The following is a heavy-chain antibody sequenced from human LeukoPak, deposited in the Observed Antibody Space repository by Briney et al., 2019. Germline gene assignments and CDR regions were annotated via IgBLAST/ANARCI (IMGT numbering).Heavy chain of an antibody. J-gene: IGHJ6*03. CDR1: GGSISSYY. V-gene: IGHV4-59*08. CDR3: ARQESGPYHYMDV. CDR2: VYYSVSS. D-gene: IGHD3-3*01. Sequence: PSETLSLTCTVSGGSISSYYWTWIRQAPGKGLEWIGYVYYSVSSNYNPSLKSRVSISQDTSKNQVSLKLSSVTAADTAVYYCARQESGPYHYMDVWGKRTTVTVSS.